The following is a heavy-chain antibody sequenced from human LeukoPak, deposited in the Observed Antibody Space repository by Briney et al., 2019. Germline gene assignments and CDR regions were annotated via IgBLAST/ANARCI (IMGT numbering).Heavy chain of an antibody. D-gene: IGHD6-19*01. CDR1: GFTFSAYA. V-gene: IGHV3-23*01. Sequence: QPGGSLRLSCEASGFTFSAYALSWVRKAPGKGLEWVSGISGSGEKTYYADSVKGRFTVSRDNSKNTLYLQMNSLRVEDTAVYYCARRSSFFGDWGQGTLVTVSS. CDR2: ISGSGEKT. CDR3: ARRSSFFGD. J-gene: IGHJ4*02.